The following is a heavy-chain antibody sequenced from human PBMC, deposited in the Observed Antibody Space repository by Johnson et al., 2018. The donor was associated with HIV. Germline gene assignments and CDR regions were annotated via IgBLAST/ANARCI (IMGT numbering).Heavy chain of an antibody. J-gene: IGHJ3*02. Sequence: VQLVESGGGVVQPGRSLRLSCVASGFTLSTYGMHWVRQAPGKGLEWVAVMSYDGSNKYYADSVKGRFTISRDSSKNTLYLQMNSLRAEDTALYYCARGAYSSSWHASDASDIWGQGTMVTVSS. CDR1: GFTLSTYG. CDR3: ARGAYSSSWHASDASDI. D-gene: IGHD6-13*01. V-gene: IGHV3-30*03. CDR2: MSYDGSNK.